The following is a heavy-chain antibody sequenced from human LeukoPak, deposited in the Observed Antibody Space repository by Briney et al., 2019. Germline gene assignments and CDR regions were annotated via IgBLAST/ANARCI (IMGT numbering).Heavy chain of an antibody. Sequence: PGGSLRFSCAASGFTFSSYAMYWVRQAPGKGLEWVSGIFGSGGNTHYADSVKGRFTISRDNSKNTVYLQMNSLRAEDTAVYYCAKTTTGYSSGRFPGWPVDYWGQGTLVTVSS. CDR3: AKTTTGYSSGRFPGWPVDY. D-gene: IGHD6-19*01. CDR1: GFTFSSYA. CDR2: IFGSGGNT. V-gene: IGHV3-23*01. J-gene: IGHJ4*02.